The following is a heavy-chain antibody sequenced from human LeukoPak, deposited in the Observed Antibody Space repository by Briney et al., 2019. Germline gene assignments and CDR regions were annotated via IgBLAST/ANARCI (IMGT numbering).Heavy chain of an antibody. CDR2: IYYSGST. J-gene: IGHJ3*02. CDR3: ARQIAAAGTKAFDI. Sequence: SETLSLTCTVSGGSISSYYWSWIWQPPGKGLEWIGYIYYSGSTNYNPSLKSRVTISVDTSKNQFSLKLSSVTAADTAVYYCARQIAAAGTKAFDIWGQGTMVTVSS. CDR1: GGSISSYY. D-gene: IGHD6-13*01. V-gene: IGHV4-59*08.